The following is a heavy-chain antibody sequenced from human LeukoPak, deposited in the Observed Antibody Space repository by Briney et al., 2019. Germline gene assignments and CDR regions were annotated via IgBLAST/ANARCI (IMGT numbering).Heavy chain of an antibody. Sequence: KSSETLSLTCTVSGASISGGRNYWGWVRQSTGKGLEWIASVYFSGSSQYNPSLVSRAFISVDSSKNQVSLRLDSVTAADSAVYHCARHLSGTTTAHYFDLWGQGTLVTVSS. V-gene: IGHV4-39*01. J-gene: IGHJ4*02. CDR2: VYFSGSS. CDR3: ARHLSGTTTAHYFDL. D-gene: IGHD4-17*01. CDR1: GASISGGRNY.